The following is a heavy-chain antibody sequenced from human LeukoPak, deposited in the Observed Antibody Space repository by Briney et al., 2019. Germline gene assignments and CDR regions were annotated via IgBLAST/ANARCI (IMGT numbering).Heavy chain of an antibody. J-gene: IGHJ6*03. CDR2: VHYSGST. Sequence: SETLSLTCAVYGGSFSGYYWSWIRQPPGKGLEWIASVHYSGSTYYNPSLKSRVTISIDTSKNQFSLKLTSVTAADTAVYFCARQLYVSGSYYAPMDVWGKGTTVMISS. D-gene: IGHD3-10*01. CDR3: ARQLYVSGSYYAPMDV. V-gene: IGHV4-34*01. CDR1: GGSFSGYY.